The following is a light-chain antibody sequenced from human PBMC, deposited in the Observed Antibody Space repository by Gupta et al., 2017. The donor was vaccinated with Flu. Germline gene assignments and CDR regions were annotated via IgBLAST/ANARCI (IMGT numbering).Light chain of an antibody. CDR2: DVT. CDR3: SSYTSTNTFYV. Sequence: QSALTQPASVSGSPGQSIPISCTGTSSDVGRSDSVSWYQQYPGKAPKLIIYDVTTRPSGVSSRFSGSKSGNTASLTISGLEAEDESDYYCSSYTSTNTFYVFGTGTTVTVL. CDR1: SSDVGRSDS. J-gene: IGLJ1*01. V-gene: IGLV2-14*01.